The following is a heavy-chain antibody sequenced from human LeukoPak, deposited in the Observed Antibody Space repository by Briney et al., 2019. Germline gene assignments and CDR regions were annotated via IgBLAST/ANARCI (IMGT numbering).Heavy chain of an antibody. V-gene: IGHV4-59*08. CDR1: GGSISSYY. CDR3: AKSPTMVRGEYYFDY. D-gene: IGHD3-10*01. CDR2: IYYSGST. J-gene: IGHJ4*02. Sequence: SETLSLTCTVSGGSISSYYWSWIRLPPGKGLEWIGYIYYSGSTNHNPSLKSRVTISVDTSKNQFSLKLSSVTAADTAVYYCAKSPTMVRGEYYFDYWGQGTLVTVSS.